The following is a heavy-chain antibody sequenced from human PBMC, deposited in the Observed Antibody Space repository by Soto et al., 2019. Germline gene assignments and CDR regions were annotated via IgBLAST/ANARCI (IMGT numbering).Heavy chain of an antibody. D-gene: IGHD6-6*01. CDR3: AREEPSNYYYYGMDV. CDR2: INPNSGGT. Sequence: WVRQAPGQGLEWMGWINPNSGGTNYAQKFQGWVTMTRDTSISTAYMELSRLRSDDTAVYYCAREEPSNYYYYGMDVWGQGTTVTVSS. V-gene: IGHV1-2*04. J-gene: IGHJ6*02.